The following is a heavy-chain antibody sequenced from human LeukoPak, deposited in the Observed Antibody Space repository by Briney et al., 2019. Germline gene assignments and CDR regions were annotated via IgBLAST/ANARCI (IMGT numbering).Heavy chain of an antibody. V-gene: IGHV4-59*12. J-gene: IGHJ4*02. Sequence: SETLSLTXTVSGASISNYYWNWIRQPPGKGLEWIGFIYYSQSTNYNPSLRSRVTISVDTSKNQFSLKLTSVTAADTAVYYCARKNMVRGVILDYWGQGTLVTVSS. D-gene: IGHD3-10*01. CDR1: GASISNYY. CDR2: IYYSQST. CDR3: ARKNMVRGVILDY.